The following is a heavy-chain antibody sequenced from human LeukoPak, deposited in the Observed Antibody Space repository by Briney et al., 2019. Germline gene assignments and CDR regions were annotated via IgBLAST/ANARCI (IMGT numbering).Heavy chain of an antibody. D-gene: IGHD3-10*01. CDR3: ARNGYGSGSSW. J-gene: IGHJ4*02. CDR1: GDSISSYY. Sequence: SETLSLTCTVSGDSISSYYWSWIRQPAGKGLEWIGRIYTSGNTKYNPSLKSRVTMSLDTSKNQFSLKLNSVTAADTAVYYCARNGYGSGSSWWGQGTLVTVSS. CDR2: IYTSGNT. V-gene: IGHV4-4*07.